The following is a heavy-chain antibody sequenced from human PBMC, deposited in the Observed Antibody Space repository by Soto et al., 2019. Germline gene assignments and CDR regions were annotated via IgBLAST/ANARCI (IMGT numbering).Heavy chain of an antibody. D-gene: IGHD2-21*02. Sequence: GGSLRLSCAASGFTFSSYAMSWVRQGPGKGLEWVSAISESGASTYYADSVKGRFTISRDNSKNTLYLQMNSLRVEDTAVYYCAKPSTRYCGGDCSWDYWGQGTLVTVSS. V-gene: IGHV3-23*01. CDR3: AKPSTRYCGGDCSWDY. CDR2: ISESGAST. J-gene: IGHJ4*02. CDR1: GFTFSSYA.